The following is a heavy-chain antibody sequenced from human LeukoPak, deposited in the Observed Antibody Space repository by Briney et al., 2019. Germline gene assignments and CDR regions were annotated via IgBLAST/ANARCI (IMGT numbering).Heavy chain of an antibody. CDR3: AKGKTGIAVAGTVDY. CDR2: ISWNSGSI. D-gene: IGHD6-19*01. CDR1: GFTFDDYA. J-gene: IGHJ4*02. V-gene: IGHV3-9*01. Sequence: PGGSLRLSCAASGFTFDDYAMHWVRQAPGKGLEWVSGISWNSGSIGHADSVKGRFTISRDNAKNSLYLQMNSLRAEDTALYYCAKGKTGIAVAGTVDYWGQGTLVTVSS.